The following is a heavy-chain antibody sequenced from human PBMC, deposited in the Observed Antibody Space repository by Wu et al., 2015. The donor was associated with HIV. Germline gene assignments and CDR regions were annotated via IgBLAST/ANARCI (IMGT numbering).Heavy chain of an antibody. CDR1: GYTFTTYG. J-gene: IGHJ6*03. CDR2: ISVYNGNT. D-gene: IGHD3-3*01. Sequence: QVQLVQSGAEVKKPGASVKVSCKAYGYTFTTYGIIWVRQAPGQGLEWMGWISVYNGNTNYAQKFQGRVTMTTDTSTSTAYMELRSLRSDDTAVYYCARRSPASGGKGESYYMDVVGQRDHGHRLL. V-gene: IGHV1-18*01. CDR3: ARRSPASGGKGESYYMDV.